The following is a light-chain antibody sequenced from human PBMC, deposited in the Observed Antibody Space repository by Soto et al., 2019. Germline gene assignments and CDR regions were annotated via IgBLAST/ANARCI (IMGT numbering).Light chain of an antibody. V-gene: IGLV1-40*01. CDR2: STS. Sequence: QSVLTQPPSVSGAPGQRGTISCTGSSSDIGAGYDVHWYQQLPGTAPKLPISSTSTRPSGVPDRFSASKSGTSASLVITGLQAEDEADYYCQSYDSSLSADVFGTGTKVTVL. CDR1: SSDIGAGYD. J-gene: IGLJ1*01. CDR3: QSYDSSLSADV.